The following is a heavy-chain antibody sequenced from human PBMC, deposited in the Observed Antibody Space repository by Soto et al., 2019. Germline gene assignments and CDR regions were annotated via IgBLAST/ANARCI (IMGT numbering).Heavy chain of an antibody. CDR2: ISYDGSNK. V-gene: IGHV3-30*18. J-gene: IGHJ4*02. D-gene: IGHD2-2*01. CDR3: AKDHCSSTSCYWHYSNYVLDY. Sequence: QVQLVESGGGVVQPGRSLRLSCAASGFTFSSYGMHWVRQAPGKGLEWVAVISYDGSNKYYADSVKGRFTISRDNSKNTLYLQMNSLRAEDTAVYYCAKDHCSSTSCYWHYSNYVLDYWGQGTLVTVSS. CDR1: GFTFSSYG.